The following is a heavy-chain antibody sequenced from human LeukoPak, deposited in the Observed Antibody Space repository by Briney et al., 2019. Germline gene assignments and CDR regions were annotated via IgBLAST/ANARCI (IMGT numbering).Heavy chain of an antibody. CDR1: EYILTNYA. CDR3: ARVSGPHFDY. D-gene: IGHD2-15*01. Sequence: ASVKVSCKSSEYILTNYAMHWVRQAPGQRLEWMGWINLGNGNTKYSQKFQGRVTMTTDTSTSTAYMELRSLRSDDTAVYYCARVSGPHFDYWGQGTLVTVSS. J-gene: IGHJ4*02. CDR2: INLGNGNT. V-gene: IGHV1-3*01.